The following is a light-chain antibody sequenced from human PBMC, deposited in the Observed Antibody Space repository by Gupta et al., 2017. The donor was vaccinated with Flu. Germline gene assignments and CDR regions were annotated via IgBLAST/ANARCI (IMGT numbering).Light chain of an antibody. Sequence: LTACCSGGRHNIGSKYVHWYQQKPGQAPKLLIYGSNHRPSGVPDRFSGSNSGNTASLTISGIRSADEADYFCEEWDDSIYSYVFGTGTKVTVL. CDR1: RHNIGSKY. V-gene: IGLV1-47*02. J-gene: IGLJ1*01. CDR2: GSN. CDR3: EEWDDSIYSYV.